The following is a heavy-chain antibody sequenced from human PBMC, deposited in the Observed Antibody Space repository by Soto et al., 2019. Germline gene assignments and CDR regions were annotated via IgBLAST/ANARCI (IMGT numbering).Heavy chain of an antibody. CDR1: GGSFSGYY. D-gene: IGHD6-13*01. CDR2: INHSGST. J-gene: IGHJ4*02. V-gene: IGHV4-34*01. Sequence: QVQLQQWGAGLLKPSETLALTCAVYGGSFSGYYWNWIRQPPGKGLEWIGEINHSGSTSYNPPLKSLVTVSVDTSKNQFSLKLSAVTAAGTAVDYCARGGEGGLIATAAPPGYWGQGTLVTVSS. CDR3: ARGGEGGLIATAAPPGY.